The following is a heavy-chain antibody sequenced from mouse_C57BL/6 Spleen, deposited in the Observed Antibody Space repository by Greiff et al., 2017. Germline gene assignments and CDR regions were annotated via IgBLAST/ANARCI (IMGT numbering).Heavy chain of an antibody. Sequence: VKLMESGAELVKPGASVKISCKASGYAFSSYWMNWVKQRPGKGLEWIGQIYPGDGDTNYNGKFKGKATLTADKSSSTAYMQLSSLTSEDSAVYFCARGEDGYSFAYWGQGTLVTVSA. CDR2: IYPGDGDT. CDR3: ARGEDGYSFAY. D-gene: IGHD2-3*01. J-gene: IGHJ3*01. V-gene: IGHV1-80*01. CDR1: GYAFSSYW.